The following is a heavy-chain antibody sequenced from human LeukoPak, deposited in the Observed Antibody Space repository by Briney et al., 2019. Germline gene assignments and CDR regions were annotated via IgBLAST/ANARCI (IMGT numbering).Heavy chain of an antibody. Sequence: GGSLRLSCAASGFTFSSYAMHWVRQAPGKGLEWVAVISYDGSNKYYADSVKGRFTISRDNSKNTLYLQMNSLRAEDTAVYYCARARPIGLAAAAYLDYYGMDVWGQGTTVTVSS. D-gene: IGHD6-13*01. J-gene: IGHJ6*02. CDR3: ARARPIGLAAAAYLDYYGMDV. CDR2: ISYDGSNK. V-gene: IGHV3-30-3*01. CDR1: GFTFSSYA.